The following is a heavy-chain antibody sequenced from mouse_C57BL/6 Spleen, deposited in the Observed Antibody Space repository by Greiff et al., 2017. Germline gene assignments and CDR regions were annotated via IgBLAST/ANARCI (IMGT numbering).Heavy chain of an antibody. CDR3: ARQNSNYVRGNYAMDY. CDR2: ISGGGGNT. J-gene: IGHJ4*01. CDR1: GFTFSSYT. D-gene: IGHD2-5*01. Sequence: DVKLVESGGGLVKPGGSLKLSCAASGFTFSSYTMSWVRQTPEKRLEWVATISGGGGNTYYPDSVKGRFTISRDNAKNTLYLQMSSLRSEDTALYYCARQNSNYVRGNYAMDYWGQGTSVTVSS. V-gene: IGHV5-9*01.